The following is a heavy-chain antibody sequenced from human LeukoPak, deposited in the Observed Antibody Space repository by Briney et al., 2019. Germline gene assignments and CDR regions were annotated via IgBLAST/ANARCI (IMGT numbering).Heavy chain of an antibody. Sequence: ASVKVSCTASGYTFTSYGISWVRQAPGQGLEWMGWISAYNGNTNYAQKLQGRATMTTDTSTSTAYMELRSLRSDDTAVYYCARVVVPAALYNWFDPWGQGTLVTVSS. CDR1: GYTFTSYG. CDR3: ARVVVPAALYNWFDP. J-gene: IGHJ5*02. CDR2: ISAYNGNT. D-gene: IGHD2-2*01. V-gene: IGHV1-18*01.